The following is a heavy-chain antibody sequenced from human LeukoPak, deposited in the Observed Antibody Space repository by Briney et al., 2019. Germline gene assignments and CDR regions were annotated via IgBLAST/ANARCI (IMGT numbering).Heavy chain of an antibody. CDR3: ASGSGYSSSWLDYYYYYGMDV. CDR2: IIPIFGTA. D-gene: IGHD6-13*01. CDR1: GGTFSSYA. V-gene: IGHV1-69*13. J-gene: IGHJ6*02. Sequence: SVKVSCKASGGTFSSYAISWVRQAPGQGLEWMGGIIPIFGTANYAQKFQGRVTITADESTSTAYMELSSLRSEDTAVYYCASGSGYSSSWLDYYYYYGMDVWGQGTTVTVSS.